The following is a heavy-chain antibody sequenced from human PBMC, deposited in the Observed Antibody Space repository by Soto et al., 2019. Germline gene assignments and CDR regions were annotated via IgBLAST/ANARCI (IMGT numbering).Heavy chain of an antibody. D-gene: IGHD6-19*01. CDR1: GGTFSSYA. J-gene: IGHJ6*02. CDR3: ARDTGYSSGWYARAGGGGMDV. V-gene: IGHV1-69*06. CDR2: IIPIFGTA. Sequence: QVQLVQSGAEVKKPGSSVKVSCKASGGTFSSYAISWVRQAPGQGLEWMGGIIPIFGTANYAQKFQGRVTITADKSTSTAYMELSSLRSEDTAVYYCARDTGYSSGWYARAGGGGMDVWGQGTTVTVSS.